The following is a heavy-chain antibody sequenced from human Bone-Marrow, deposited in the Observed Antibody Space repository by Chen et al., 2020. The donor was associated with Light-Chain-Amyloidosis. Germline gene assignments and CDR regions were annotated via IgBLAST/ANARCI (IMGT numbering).Heavy chain of an antibody. CDR2: ISGSGGST. Sequence: EVRLVDSGGGWVRPGGSLRPSCAASGLPFTSYARSWVRQAPGKGLEWVSAISGSGGSTYYADSVKGRFTISRDNSKNTLYLQMNSLRAEDTAVYYCAKDPWGAVAGTVYFDYWGQGTLVTVSS. D-gene: IGHD6-19*01. J-gene: IGHJ4*02. CDR3: AKDPWGAVAGTVYFDY. V-gene: IGHV3-23*04. CDR1: GLPFTSYA.